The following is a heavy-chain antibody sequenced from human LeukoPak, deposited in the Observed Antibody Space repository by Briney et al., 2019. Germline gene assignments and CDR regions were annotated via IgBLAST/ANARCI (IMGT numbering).Heavy chain of an antibody. D-gene: IGHD6-13*01. CDR1: GYTFTGYY. J-gene: IGHJ6*02. V-gene: IGHV1-2*02. CDR3: ASPAAIYSSSWSEFDYYYGMDV. Sequence: ASVKVSCKASGYTFTGYYMHWVRQAPGQGLEWMGWINPNSGGTNYAQKFQSRVTMTRDTSISTAYMELSRLRSDDTAVYYCASPAAIYSSSWSEFDYYYGMDVWGQGTTVTVSS. CDR2: INPNSGGT.